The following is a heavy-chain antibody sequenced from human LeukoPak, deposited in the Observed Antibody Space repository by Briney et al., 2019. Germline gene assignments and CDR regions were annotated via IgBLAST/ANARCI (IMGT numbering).Heavy chain of an antibody. CDR1: GFTFSSYS. CDR2: ISSSSSTI. J-gene: IGHJ4*02. D-gene: IGHD5-18*01. Sequence: GGSLRLSCAASGFTFSSYSMNWVRQAPGKGLEWVSYISSSSSTIYYADSVKGRFTISRDNAKNSLYLQMNSLRAEDTAVYYCATTSSGYSYGYPYYFDYWGQGTLVTVSS. V-gene: IGHV3-48*01. CDR3: ATTSSGYSYGYPYYFDY.